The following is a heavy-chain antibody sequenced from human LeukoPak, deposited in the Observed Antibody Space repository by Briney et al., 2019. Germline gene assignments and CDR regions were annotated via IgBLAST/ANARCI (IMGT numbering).Heavy chain of an antibody. CDR2: IYTSGST. D-gene: IGHD6-13*01. Sequence: SQTLSLTCTVSGGSISGASYYWSWIRQPAGKGLEWIGRIYTSGSTNYNPSLKSRVTISVDTSKNQFSLKLSSVTAADTAVYYCAMRERLAAAFDYWGQGTLVTVSS. CDR1: GGSISGASYY. J-gene: IGHJ4*02. V-gene: IGHV4-61*02. CDR3: AMRERLAAAFDY.